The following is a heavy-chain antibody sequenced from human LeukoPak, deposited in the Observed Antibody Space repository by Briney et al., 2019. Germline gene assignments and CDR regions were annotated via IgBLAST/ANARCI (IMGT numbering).Heavy chain of an antibody. J-gene: IGHJ4*02. CDR3: AKDGPSRQPVVPAAVDY. V-gene: IGHV3-30*18. D-gene: IGHD2-2*01. Sequence: GGSLRLSCAASGFTFSSYGMHWVRQAPGKGLEWVAVISYDGRNKYYVDSVKGRFTMSRDNPKNTLYLQMNSLRAEDTAVYYCAKDGPSRQPVVPAAVDYWGQGTLVTVSS. CDR1: GFTFSSYG. CDR2: ISYDGRNK.